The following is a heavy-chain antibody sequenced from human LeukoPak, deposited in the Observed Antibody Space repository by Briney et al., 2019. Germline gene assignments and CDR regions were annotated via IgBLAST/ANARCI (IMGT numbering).Heavy chain of an antibody. D-gene: IGHD2-2*02. CDR3: ARWAGFCTTNNCYNPFDY. Sequence: SVKVSCKASGGTFSSYAISWVRQAPGQGLEWMGGIIPIFGTTTYAQKFQGRVTVITDASTSTVYMELSSLRSEDTAVYYCARWAGFCTTNNCYNPFDYWGQGTLVTVSS. V-gene: IGHV1-69*05. CDR1: GGTFSSYA. CDR2: IIPIFGTT. J-gene: IGHJ4*02.